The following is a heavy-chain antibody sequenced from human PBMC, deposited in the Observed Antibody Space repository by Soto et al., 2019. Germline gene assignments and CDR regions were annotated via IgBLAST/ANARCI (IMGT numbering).Heavy chain of an antibody. CDR1: SVSNAW. Sequence: SVSNAWMNWVRPAPGKGLEWVGRIKSKTDGGTTDYAAPEKGRFTISRDDSKNTLYLQMNSLKTDDTAVYYCTTHYYYDSSGYYPGSAFDIWGQGTMVTVSS. D-gene: IGHD3-22*01. CDR2: IKSKTDGGTT. CDR3: TTHYYYDSSGYYPGSAFDI. V-gene: IGHV3-15*07. J-gene: IGHJ3*02.